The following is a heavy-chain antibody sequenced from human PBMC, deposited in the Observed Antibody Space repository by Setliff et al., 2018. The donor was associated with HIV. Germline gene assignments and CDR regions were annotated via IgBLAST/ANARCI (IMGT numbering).Heavy chain of an antibody. CDR1: GVTFSSNNYY. Sequence: PSETLSLTCAVSGVTFSSNNYYWGWIRRPPGKGLEWIGTVFYSGSTSYSPPLKSRVTISVDTSKNQFSLKLKSVTAADTALYYCARLVRGGSGHYFDYWGQGKLVTVSS. V-gene: IGHV4-39*07. J-gene: IGHJ4*02. D-gene: IGHD3-10*01. CDR3: ARLVRGGSGHYFDY. CDR2: VFYSGST.